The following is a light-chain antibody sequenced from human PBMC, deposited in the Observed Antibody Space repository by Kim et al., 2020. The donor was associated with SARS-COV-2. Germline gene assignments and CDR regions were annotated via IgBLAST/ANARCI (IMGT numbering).Light chain of an antibody. CDR3: QQHNNGPYT. J-gene: IGKJ2*01. Sequence: GPPGETATLSGRASQSVSSNLAWYQPQPGQAPRLLIYGVTTRATGIPATFSGSRSGPESALTISSLQSEDLAVYSCQQHNNGPYTFGQGTKLEI. CDR2: GVT. V-gene: IGKV3-15*01. CDR1: QSVSSN.